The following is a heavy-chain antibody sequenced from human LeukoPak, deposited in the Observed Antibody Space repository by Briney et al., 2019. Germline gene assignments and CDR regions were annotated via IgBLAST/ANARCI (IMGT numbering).Heavy chain of an antibody. J-gene: IGHJ6*03. Sequence: GGSLRLSCAASGFTFSSHDMHWVRQAPGKGLEWVAFIRYDGIYKYYADSVKGRFTISRDNAKNSLYLQMNSLRAEDTAVYYCARGHYYDSSGYYYYYYYMDVWGKGTTVTVSS. V-gene: IGHV3-30*02. CDR2: IRYDGIYK. CDR3: ARGHYYDSSGYYYYYYYMDV. CDR1: GFTFSSHD. D-gene: IGHD3-22*01.